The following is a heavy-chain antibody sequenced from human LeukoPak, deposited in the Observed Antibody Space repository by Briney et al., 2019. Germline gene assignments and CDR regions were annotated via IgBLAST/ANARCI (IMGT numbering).Heavy chain of an antibody. CDR1: GGSVSSGSYY. CDR2: INHSGST. Sequence: PSETLSLTCTVSGGSVSSGSYYWSWIRQPPGKGLEWIGEINHSGSTNYNPSLKSRVTISVDTSKNQFSLKLSSVTAADTAVYYCARGRLGGVPPFYYYYYYMDVWGKGTTVTVSS. CDR3: ARGRLGGVPPFYYYYYYMDV. V-gene: IGHV4-61*01. D-gene: IGHD3-16*01. J-gene: IGHJ6*03.